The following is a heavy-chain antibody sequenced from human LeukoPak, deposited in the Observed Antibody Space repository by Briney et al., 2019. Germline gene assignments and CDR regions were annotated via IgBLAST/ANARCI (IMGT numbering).Heavy chain of an antibody. Sequence: ASVKVSCKASGYTFTSYDINWVRQATGQGLEWMGWMNPNSGNTGYAQKFQGRVTMTRNTSISTAYMELSSLRSEDTAVYYCARGSNYGDYAGNWFDPWGQGTLVTVSS. CDR1: GYTFTSYD. CDR2: MNPNSGNT. D-gene: IGHD4-17*01. CDR3: ARGSNYGDYAGNWFDP. V-gene: IGHV1-8*01. J-gene: IGHJ5*02.